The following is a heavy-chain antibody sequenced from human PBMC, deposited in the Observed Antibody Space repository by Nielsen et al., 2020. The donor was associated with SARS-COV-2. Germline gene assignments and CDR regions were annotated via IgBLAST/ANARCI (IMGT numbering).Heavy chain of an antibody. Sequence: GESLKISCVVSGFTISTYAMSWVRQAPGKGLEWVSAISASTYYAESVKCRFTISRDNSKNTLYLQMNSLRAEDTAVYYCAKRSGYTSGWYGDYWGQGTLVTVSS. CDR2: ISAST. D-gene: IGHD6-19*01. J-gene: IGHJ4*02. CDR1: GFTISTYA. V-gene: IGHV3-23*01. CDR3: AKRSGYTSGWYGDY.